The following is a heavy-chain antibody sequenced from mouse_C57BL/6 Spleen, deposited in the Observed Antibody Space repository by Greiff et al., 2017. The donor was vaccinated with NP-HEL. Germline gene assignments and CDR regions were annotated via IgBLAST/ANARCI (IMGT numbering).Heavy chain of an antibody. Sequence: EVKLVESGEGLVKPGGSLKLSCAASGFTFSSYAMSWVRQTPEKRLEWVAYISSGGDYIYYADTVKGRFTISRDNARNTLYLQMSSLKSEDTAMYYCTRDATVVAGNYFDYWGQGTTLTVSS. CDR1: GFTFSSYA. D-gene: IGHD1-1*01. CDR3: TRDATVVAGNYFDY. CDR2: ISSGGDYI. V-gene: IGHV5-9-1*02. J-gene: IGHJ2*01.